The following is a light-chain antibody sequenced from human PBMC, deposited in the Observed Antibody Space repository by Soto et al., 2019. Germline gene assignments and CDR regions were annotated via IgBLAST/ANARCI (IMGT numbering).Light chain of an antibody. CDR2: DAS. V-gene: IGKV1-39*01. Sequence: DIQMTQSPSTLSASVGDRVTITCRASQRISTWLAWYQQKPGKVPKLLISDASTLDSGVPSRFSGSGSGTDFTLTISSLQPEDFATYYCQQSYSTPWTFGQGTKVDIK. CDR3: QQSYSTPWT. J-gene: IGKJ1*01. CDR1: QRISTW.